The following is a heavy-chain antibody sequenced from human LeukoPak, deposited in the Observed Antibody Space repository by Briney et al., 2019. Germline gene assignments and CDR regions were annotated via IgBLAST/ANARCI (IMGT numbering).Heavy chain of an antibody. CDR2: IYYSGST. CDR1: GGSISSSSYY. J-gene: IGHJ5*02. D-gene: IGHD6-13*01. V-gene: IGHV4-39*01. Sequence: SETLSLTCTVSGGSISSSSYYWGWIRQPPGKGLEWNGSIYYSGSTYYNPSLKSRVTISVDTSKNQFSLKLSSVTAADTAVYYCATPAGSIAAAGMGVRWFDPWGQGTLVTVSS. CDR3: ATPAGSIAAAGMGVRWFDP.